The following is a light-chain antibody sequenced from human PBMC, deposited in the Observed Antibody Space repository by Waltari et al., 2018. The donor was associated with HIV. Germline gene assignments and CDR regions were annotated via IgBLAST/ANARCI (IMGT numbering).Light chain of an antibody. CDR1: SSNIGNNY. Sequence: QSVLTQPPSVSAAPGQKFTISCSGSSSNIGNNYVSWYQQLPGTAPKLLIYDNNNRPSGIPDRFSGSESGTSATLVITGLQTGDEADYYCGTWDSSLSAWVFGGGTKLTVL. CDR2: DNN. J-gene: IGLJ3*02. V-gene: IGLV1-51*01. CDR3: GTWDSSLSAWV.